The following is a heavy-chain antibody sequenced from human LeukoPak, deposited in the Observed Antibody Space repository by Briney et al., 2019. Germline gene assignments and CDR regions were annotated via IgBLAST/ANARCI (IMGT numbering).Heavy chain of an antibody. CDR1: GYSFTNYW. D-gene: IGHD2-2*01. CDR2: IYPGDSDT. CDR3: ARLGTAAKVNYYYYYMDV. Sequence: EALKISCRGAGYSFTNYWIGWVRQMPGKGLEWMGIIYPGDSDTRYSPSFQGQVTISADKSISTAYLQWSRLKASGIVMYYCARLGTAAKVNYYYYYMDVWGKGTTVTVSS. J-gene: IGHJ6*03. V-gene: IGHV5-51*01.